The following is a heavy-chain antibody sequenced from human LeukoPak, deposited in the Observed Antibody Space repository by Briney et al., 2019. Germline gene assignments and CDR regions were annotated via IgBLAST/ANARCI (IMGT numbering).Heavy chain of an antibody. D-gene: IGHD3-22*01. Sequence: ASVKVSCKASGGTFSSYAISWVRQAPGQGLEWMGRSIPILGIANYAQKFQGRVTITADKSTGTAYMELSSLRSEDTAVYYCARTPGYYYDSSGYYYYFDYWGQGTLVTFSS. J-gene: IGHJ4*02. CDR3: ARTPGYYYDSSGYYYYFDY. CDR2: SIPILGIA. V-gene: IGHV1-69*04. CDR1: GGTFSSYA.